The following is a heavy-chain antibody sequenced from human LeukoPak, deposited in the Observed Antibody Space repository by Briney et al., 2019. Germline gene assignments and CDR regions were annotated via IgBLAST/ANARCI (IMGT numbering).Heavy chain of an antibody. CDR1: GFTFDSYA. J-gene: IGHJ4*02. V-gene: IGHV3-53*01. Sequence: GGSLRLSCAASGFTFDSYAMSWVRQAPGKGLEWVSVIYSGGSTYYADSVKGRFTISRDNSKNTLYLQMNSLRAEDTAVYYCARALGRWLEIDYWGQGTLVTVSS. CDR3: ARALGRWLEIDY. CDR2: IYSGGST. D-gene: IGHD6-19*01.